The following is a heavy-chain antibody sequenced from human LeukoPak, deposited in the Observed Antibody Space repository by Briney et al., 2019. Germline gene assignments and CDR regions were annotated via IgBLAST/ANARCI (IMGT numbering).Heavy chain of an antibody. V-gene: IGHV3-7*01. CDR2: IKQDGGEI. Sequence: PGGSLRLSCAASGFTFSNYWMSWVRQAPGRGLEWVANIKQDGGEIYYVDSVKGRFIISRDNAKNSLYLQMNSLRAEDTAVYYCARDKVVGATRLDYWGQGTLVTVSS. J-gene: IGHJ4*02. CDR3: ARDKVVGATRLDY. CDR1: GFTFSNYW. D-gene: IGHD1-26*01.